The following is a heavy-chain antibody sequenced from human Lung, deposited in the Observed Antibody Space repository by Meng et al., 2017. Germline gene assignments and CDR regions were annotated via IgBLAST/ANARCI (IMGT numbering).Heavy chain of an antibody. J-gene: IGHJ4*02. CDR1: GGSSSSSSL. Sequence: QAQVAGPGLGQVPGSLSLSCAFSGGSSSSSSLWRWGRQPPGKGLVWIGEIYHSGSTNNNPSLKSRVTISVDKSKNQFSLKLSSVTAADTAVYYCARRGLWLDPQNFDYWGQGTLVTVSS. CDR2: IYHSGST. V-gene: IGHV4-4*03. CDR3: ARRGLWLDPQNFDY. D-gene: IGHD6-19*01.